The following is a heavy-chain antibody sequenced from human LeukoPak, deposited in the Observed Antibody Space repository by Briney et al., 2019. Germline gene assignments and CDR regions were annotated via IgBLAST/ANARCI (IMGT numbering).Heavy chain of an antibody. Sequence: SETLSLTSTVSGGSISSYYWGWIRQPLGEGLEWIAYIYYSGSTNYNPSLKSRVTISVDTSKNQFSLKLSSVTAADTAVYYCATYHFRGDTHYFDYWGQGILVTVSS. CDR3: ATYHFRGDTHYFDY. CDR2: IYYSGST. V-gene: IGHV4-59*01. CDR1: GGSISSYY. D-gene: IGHD3-10*02. J-gene: IGHJ4*02.